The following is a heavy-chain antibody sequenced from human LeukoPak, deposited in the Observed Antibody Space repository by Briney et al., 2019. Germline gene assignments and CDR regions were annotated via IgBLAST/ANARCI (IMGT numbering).Heavy chain of an antibody. Sequence: GGSLRLSCAASGFIFSSYSMNWVRQAPGKGLEWVSYISSSSSTVYYADSVKGRFTISRDNAKNSLYLQMNSLRAEDTAVYYCARDSDPLVDYWGQGTLVTVSS. CDR1: GFIFSSYS. D-gene: IGHD6-6*01. CDR2: ISSSSSTV. J-gene: IGHJ4*02. V-gene: IGHV3-48*01. CDR3: ARDSDPLVDY.